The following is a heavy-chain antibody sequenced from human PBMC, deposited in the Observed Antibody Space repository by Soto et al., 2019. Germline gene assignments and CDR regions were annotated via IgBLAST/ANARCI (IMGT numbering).Heavy chain of an antibody. CDR2: ISYDGSNK. Sequence: GGSLRLSCAASAFTFSTFAMHWVRQGPGKGLEWVAVISYDGSNKYYADSVKGRFTISRDNSKNTLYMQMNSLRAEDTAVYYCARGRSSYRGVDYWGQATLVTVSS. J-gene: IGHJ4*02. V-gene: IGHV3-30-3*01. CDR1: AFTFSTFA. CDR3: ARGRSSYRGVDY. D-gene: IGHD3-22*01.